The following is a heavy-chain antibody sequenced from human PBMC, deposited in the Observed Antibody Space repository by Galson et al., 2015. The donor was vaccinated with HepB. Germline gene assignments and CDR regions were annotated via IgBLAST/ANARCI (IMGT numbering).Heavy chain of an antibody. CDR2: ISSSSSYI. V-gene: IGHV3-21*01. Sequence: SLRLSCAASGFTFSSYVMNWVRQAPGKGLEWVSYISSSSSYIYYADSVKGRFTISRDNAKNSLFLQMNSLRADDTAVYYCARDLNFDYWGQGTLVTVSS. J-gene: IGHJ4*02. CDR3: ARDLNFDY. CDR1: GFTFSSYV.